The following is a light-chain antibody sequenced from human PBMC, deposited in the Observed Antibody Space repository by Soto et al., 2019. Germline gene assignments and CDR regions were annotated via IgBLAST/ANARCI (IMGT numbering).Light chain of an antibody. V-gene: IGKV3-20*01. CDR2: GAS. Sequence: EIMLTQSPGTLSLSPGERATLSCRPSQSVSSSYLAWYQQKPGQAPRLLIYGASNRATGIPDRFSSSGSGTHFTLTISRLEPGDFAVYYCQQYGSSPLFTFGPGTKVDIK. CDR1: QSVSSSY. CDR3: QQYGSSPLFT. J-gene: IGKJ3*01.